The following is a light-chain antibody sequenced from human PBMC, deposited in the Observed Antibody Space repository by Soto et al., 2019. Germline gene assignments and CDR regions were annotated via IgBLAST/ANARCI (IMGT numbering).Light chain of an antibody. V-gene: IGLV2-8*01. CDR2: EVN. CDR1: SSDVGGYNY. J-gene: IGLJ2*01. Sequence: QSVLTQPPSASGSPGQSLTISCTGTSSDVGGYNYVFWYQQHPGKAPKLMIYEVNKRPSGVPDRFSGSKSGNTAYLTVSGLQAEYEADYYCSSYAGSDIFVFGGGTKVTVL. CDR3: SSYAGSDIFV.